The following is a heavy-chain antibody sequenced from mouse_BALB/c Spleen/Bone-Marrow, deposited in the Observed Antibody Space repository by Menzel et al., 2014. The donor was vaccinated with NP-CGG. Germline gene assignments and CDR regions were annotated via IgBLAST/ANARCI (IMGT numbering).Heavy chain of an antibody. J-gene: IGHJ2*01. CDR3: AIEGYYDY. CDR2: ISSGSSTI. Sequence: EVKLEESGGGLVQPGGSRKLSCAASGFTFSSFGMHWVRQAPEKGLEWVAYISSGSSTIYYADTVKGRSTISRDNPKNTLFLQMTSLRSEDTAMYYCAIEGYYDYWGQGTTLTVSS. CDR1: GFTFSSFG. D-gene: IGHD2-3*01. V-gene: IGHV5-17*02.